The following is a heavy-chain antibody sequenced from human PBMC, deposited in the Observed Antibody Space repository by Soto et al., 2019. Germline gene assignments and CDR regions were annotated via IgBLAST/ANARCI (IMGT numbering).Heavy chain of an antibody. CDR1: GGSISSSSHY. J-gene: IGHJ6*02. V-gene: IGHV4-39*01. CDR2: IYYSGST. Sequence: SSETLSLTCTVSGGSISSSSHYWGWIRQPPGKGLEWIGSIYYSGSTYYNPSLKSRVTISVDTSKNQFSLQLSSVTPEDTAVYYCARTVARDYYYEGVAVWGQGTTVTVSS. CDR3: ARTVARDYYYEGVAV. D-gene: IGHD6-19*01.